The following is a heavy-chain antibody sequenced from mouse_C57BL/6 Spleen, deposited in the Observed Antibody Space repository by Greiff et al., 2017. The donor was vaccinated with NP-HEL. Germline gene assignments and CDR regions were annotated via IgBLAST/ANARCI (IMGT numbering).Heavy chain of an antibody. J-gene: IGHJ1*03. CDR2: IDPANGNT. Sequence: EVQLVESVAELVRPGASVKLSCTASGFNIKNTYMHWVKQRPEQGLEWIGRIDPANGNTKYAPKFQGKATITADTSSNTAYLQLSSLTSEDTAIYYCASLLLPLRGYFDVWGTGTTVTVSS. CDR3: ASLLLPLRGYFDV. CDR1: GFNIKNTY. V-gene: IGHV14-3*01. D-gene: IGHD1-1*01.